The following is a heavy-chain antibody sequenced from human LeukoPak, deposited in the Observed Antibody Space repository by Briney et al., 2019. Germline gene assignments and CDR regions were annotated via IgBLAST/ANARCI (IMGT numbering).Heavy chain of an antibody. CDR1: GFTFSSYA. V-gene: IGHV3-23*01. CDR3: ARDWSADY. J-gene: IGHJ4*02. CDR2: MDGSDDSL. Sequence: PGGSLRLSCKASGFTFSSYAMTWVRQAPGKGLEWVSAMDGSDDSLKYAVSVKGRFTMSRDSSRNTVYLQMDRLRPDDTAVYYCARDWSADYWGQGTLVTVSS.